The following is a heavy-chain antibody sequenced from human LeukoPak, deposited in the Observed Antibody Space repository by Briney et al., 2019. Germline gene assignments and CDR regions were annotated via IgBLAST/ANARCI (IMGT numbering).Heavy chain of an antibody. J-gene: IGHJ4*02. CDR1: GFTFSSYW. Sequence: GGSLRLSCAASGFTFSSYWMSWVRQAPGKGLEWVANIKQDGSEKYYVDSVKGRFTISRDNAKNTLYLQMNSLRAEDTAVYYCARGRYYDSSGHFDYWGQGTLVTVSS. D-gene: IGHD3-22*01. CDR2: IKQDGSEK. CDR3: ARGRYYDSSGHFDY. V-gene: IGHV3-7*01.